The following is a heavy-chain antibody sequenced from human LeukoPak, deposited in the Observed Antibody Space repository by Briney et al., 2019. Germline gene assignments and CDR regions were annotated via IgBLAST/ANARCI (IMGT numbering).Heavy chain of an antibody. CDR2: ISSSSSYI. D-gene: IGHD3-10*02. J-gene: IGHJ6*04. CDR3: AELGITMIGGV. Sequence: GGSLRLSCAASGFTFSSYAMSWVRQAPGNGLEWVSSISSSSSYIYSADSVKGRFTISRDNAKNSLYLQMNSLRAEDTAVYYCAELGITMIGGVWGKGTTVTISS. CDR1: GFTFSSYA. V-gene: IGHV3-21*01.